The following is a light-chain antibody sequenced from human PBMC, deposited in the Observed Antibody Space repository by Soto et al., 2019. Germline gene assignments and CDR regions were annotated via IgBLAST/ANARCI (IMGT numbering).Light chain of an antibody. V-gene: IGLV1-40*01. CDR1: SSNIGAGYD. CDR3: QSYDSSLSVYV. J-gene: IGLJ1*01. Sequence: QSVLTQPPSVSGAPGQRVTISCTGSSSNIGAGYDVHWYQQLPGTAPKLLIYGNSNRPSGVPDRFSGSKSGTSASLAITGLQAEDEADYYCQSYDSSLSVYVFGTGTMVTVL. CDR2: GNS.